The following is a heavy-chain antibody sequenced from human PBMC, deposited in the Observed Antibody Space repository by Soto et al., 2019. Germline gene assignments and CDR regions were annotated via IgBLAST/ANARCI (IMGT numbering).Heavy chain of an antibody. D-gene: IGHD3-3*01. CDR2: IYYSGST. CDR1: GGSISSSSYY. J-gene: IGHJ6*02. Sequence: PSETLSLTCTVSGGSISSSSYYWGWIRQPPGKGLEWIGSIYYSGSTYYNPSLKSRVTISVDTSKNQFSLKLSSVTAADTAVYYCARMALYYDFWSGSPFDYYGMDVWGQGTTVT. V-gene: IGHV4-39*01. CDR3: ARMALYYDFWSGSPFDYYGMDV.